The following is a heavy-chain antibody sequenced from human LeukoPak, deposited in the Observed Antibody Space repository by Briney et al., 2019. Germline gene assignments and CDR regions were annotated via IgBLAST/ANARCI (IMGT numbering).Heavy chain of an antibody. CDR3: EKISDCGSDCYPAFDI. CDR2: ISGSGGST. J-gene: IGHJ3*02. D-gene: IGHD2-21*02. V-gene: IGHV3-23*01. CDR1: GFTFSSYA. Sequence: GGSLRLSCAASGFTFSSYAMSWVRQAPGKGLEWVSAISGSGGSTYYADSVKGRFTISRDNSKNTLYLQMNSLRAEDTAVYYCEKISDCGSDCYPAFDIWGQATMVTVST.